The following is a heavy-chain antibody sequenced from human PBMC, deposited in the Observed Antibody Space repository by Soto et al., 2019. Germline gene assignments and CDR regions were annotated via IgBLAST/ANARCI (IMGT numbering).Heavy chain of an antibody. CDR2: IYYSGST. CDR3: ASRHSSPYFDY. CDR1: GGSISSGDYY. V-gene: IGHV4-30-4*01. D-gene: IGHD6-13*01. Sequence: QVQLQESGPGLVKPSQTLSLTCTVSGGSISSGDYYWSWIRQPPGKGLEWIGSIYYSGSTYYNPSLKXPXTXSVXTSENQFSLKLNSVTAADTAVYYCASRHSSPYFDYWGQGTLVTVSS. J-gene: IGHJ4*02.